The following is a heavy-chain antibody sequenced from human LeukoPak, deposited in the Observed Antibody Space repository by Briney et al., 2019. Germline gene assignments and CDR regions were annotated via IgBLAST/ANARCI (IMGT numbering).Heavy chain of an antibody. V-gene: IGHV4-4*07. Sequence: PSESLSLTCTVSGGSISSYYWSWIRQPAGKGLEWIGRIYTSGSTNYNPSLKSRVTMSVDTSKNQFSLKLSSVTAADTAVYHCAGDGSSWSHDAFDIWGQGTMVTVSS. D-gene: IGHD6-13*01. J-gene: IGHJ3*02. CDR1: GGSISSYY. CDR2: IYTSGST. CDR3: AGDGSSWSHDAFDI.